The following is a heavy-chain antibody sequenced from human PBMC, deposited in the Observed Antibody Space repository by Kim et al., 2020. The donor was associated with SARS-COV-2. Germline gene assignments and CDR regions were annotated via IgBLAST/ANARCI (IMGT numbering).Heavy chain of an antibody. D-gene: IGHD3-22*01. CDR3: ARDPGYYYDSSREAYYYYGMDV. J-gene: IGHJ6*02. V-gene: IGHV4-59*01. CDR2: IYYSGST. Sequence: SETLSLTCTVSGGSISSYYWSWIRQPPGKGLEWIGYIYYSGSTNYNPSLKSRVTISVDTSKNQFSLKLSSVTAADTAVYYCARDPGYYYDSSREAYYYYGMDVWGQGTTVTVSS. CDR1: GGSISSYY.